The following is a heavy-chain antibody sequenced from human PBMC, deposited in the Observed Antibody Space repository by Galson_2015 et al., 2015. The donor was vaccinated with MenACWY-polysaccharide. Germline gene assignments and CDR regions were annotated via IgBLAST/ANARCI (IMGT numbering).Heavy chain of an antibody. CDR1: GFTFSRYG. D-gene: IGHD6-13*01. Sequence: LRLSCAASGFTFSRYGMHWARQAPDKGLEWVAVIWYDGSNKYYADSVKGRFTISRDNSKNTLYLQMNSLRAEDTAVYYCARESAAAAASDWFDPWGQGTLVTVSS. J-gene: IGHJ5*02. V-gene: IGHV3-33*01. CDR2: IWYDGSNK. CDR3: ARESAAAAASDWFDP.